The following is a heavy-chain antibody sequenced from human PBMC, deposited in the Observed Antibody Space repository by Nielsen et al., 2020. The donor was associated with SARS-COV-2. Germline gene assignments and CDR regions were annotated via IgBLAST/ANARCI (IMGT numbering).Heavy chain of an antibody. D-gene: IGHD5-24*01. CDR3: ARVTDGYNSLYYYYGMDV. CDR1: GFIFRNYA. V-gene: IGHV3-53*01. J-gene: IGHJ6*02. Sequence: GGSLRLSCAASGFIFRNYAMSWVRQAPGKGLEWVSVIYSGGSTYYADSVKGRFTISRDNSKNTLYLQMNSLRAEDTAVYYCARVTDGYNSLYYYYGMDVWGQGTTVTVSS. CDR2: IYSGGST.